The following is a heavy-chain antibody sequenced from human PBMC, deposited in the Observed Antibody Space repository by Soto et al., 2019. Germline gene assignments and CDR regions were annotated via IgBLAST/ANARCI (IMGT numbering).Heavy chain of an antibody. Sequence: GGSLRLSCAASGVTFSIYGMHWVRQAPGKGLEWVAVIGYDGSNKYYVDSVKGRFTISRDNSKNTLYLQMNSLRAEDTAVYYCAKARPGYYDFWSGPRTDMDVWGNGTTVTVSS. CDR1: GVTFSIYG. CDR3: AKARPGYYDFWSGPRTDMDV. CDR2: IGYDGSNK. V-gene: IGHV3-30*18. D-gene: IGHD3-3*01. J-gene: IGHJ6*03.